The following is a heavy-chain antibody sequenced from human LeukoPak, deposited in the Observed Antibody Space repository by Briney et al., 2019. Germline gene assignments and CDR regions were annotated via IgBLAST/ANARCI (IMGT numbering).Heavy chain of an antibody. CDR2: INHSGST. V-gene: IGHV4-34*01. CDR3: ALLRLRFGQAPIDY. CDR1: GGSFSGYY. Sequence: SETLSLTCAVYGGSFSGYYWSWIRQPPGKGLEWIGEINHSGSTNYNPSLESRVTISVDTSKNQFSLKLSSVTAADTAVYYCALLRLRFGQAPIDYWGQGTLVTVSS. D-gene: IGHD5-12*01. J-gene: IGHJ4*02.